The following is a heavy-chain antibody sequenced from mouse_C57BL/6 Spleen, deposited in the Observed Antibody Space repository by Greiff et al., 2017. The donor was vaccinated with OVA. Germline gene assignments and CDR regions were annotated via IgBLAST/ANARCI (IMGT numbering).Heavy chain of an antibody. J-gene: IGHJ3*01. V-gene: IGHV1-82*01. CDR1: GYAFSSSW. CDR3: AREGTGTSAWFAY. D-gene: IGHD4-1*01. Sequence: VQLQQSGPELVKPGASVKISCKASGYAFSSSWMNWVKQRPGKGLEWIGRIYPGDGDTNYNGKFKGKATLTADKSSSTAYMQLSSLTSEDSAVYFCAREGTGTSAWFAYWGQGTLVTVSA. CDR2: IYPGDGDT.